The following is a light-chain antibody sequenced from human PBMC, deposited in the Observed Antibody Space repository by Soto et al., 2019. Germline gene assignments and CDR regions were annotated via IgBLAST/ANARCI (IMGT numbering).Light chain of an antibody. CDR1: SSDVGGYDY. J-gene: IGLJ7*01. CDR3: SSYAGRTLYV. Sequence: QSVLTQPPSASGSPGQSVTISCTGTSSDVGGYDYVSWYQQRPGKAPKLLIHEVTKRPSGVPDRFSGSKSGNTASLTVSGLQAEYEADYYCSSYAGRTLYVFGPGTQLTVL. V-gene: IGLV2-8*01. CDR2: EVT.